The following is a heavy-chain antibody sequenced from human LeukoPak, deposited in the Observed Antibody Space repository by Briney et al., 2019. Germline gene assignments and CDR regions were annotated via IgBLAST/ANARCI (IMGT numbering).Heavy chain of an antibody. D-gene: IGHD1-26*01. Sequence: ASVKVSCKVSGYTLTELSMHWVRQAPGKGLEWVSVIYSCSSTYYSDSVNGRFTTYRDNSKNTLYLQMNRLRDEDTAVYYCARDYLVGATRAFDYWGQGTLVTVSS. J-gene: IGHJ4*02. CDR1: GYTLTELS. V-gene: IGHV3-66*01. CDR2: IYSCSST. CDR3: ARDYLVGATRAFDY.